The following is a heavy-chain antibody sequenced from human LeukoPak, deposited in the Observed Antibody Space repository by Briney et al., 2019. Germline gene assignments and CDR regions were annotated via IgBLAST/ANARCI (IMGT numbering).Heavy chain of an antibody. D-gene: IGHD2-15*01. J-gene: IGHJ4*02. CDR2: IYYSAIT. CDR3: ARHSGGGSLY. CDR1: GGSISSSSYY. V-gene: IGHV4-39*01. Sequence: SETLSLSCTVSGGSISSSSYYWVWIRQPPGKGLEWFGSIYYSAITYCNPSLRSRITISVDTSKNQFFLKLSFVTAAETALYYCARHSGGGSLYWGQGTLVTDSS.